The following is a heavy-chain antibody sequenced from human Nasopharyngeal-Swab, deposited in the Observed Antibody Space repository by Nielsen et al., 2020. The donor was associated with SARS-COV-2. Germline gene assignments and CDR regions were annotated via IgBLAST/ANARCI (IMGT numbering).Heavy chain of an antibody. D-gene: IGHD3-10*01. CDR2: ISYEGNKK. V-gene: IGHV3-30*18. CDR1: GFSFNNYG. CDR3: AKANVIFWFGQFKNDGFDI. J-gene: IGHJ3*02. Sequence: GESLKISCTASGFSFNNYGMHWVRQAPGKGLEWVAVISYEGNKKKYAESVEGRFTISRDFSKNTLYLQMNSLRPEDTAMYYCAKANVIFWFGQFKNDGFDIWGQGTMVVVSS.